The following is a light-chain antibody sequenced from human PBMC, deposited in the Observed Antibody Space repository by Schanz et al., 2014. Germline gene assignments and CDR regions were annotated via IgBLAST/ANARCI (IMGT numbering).Light chain of an antibody. CDR1: QSVSSSY. V-gene: IGKV3-20*01. CDR2: GAS. CDR3: HQYGISPFT. J-gene: IGKJ3*01. Sequence: EIVLTQSPGTLSLSPGERATLSCRASQSVSSSYLAWYRQKPGQAPRLLIYGASSRATGIPDRFSGSGSGTDFTLTISRLEPEDFAVYYCHQYGISPFTFGPGTKVDIK.